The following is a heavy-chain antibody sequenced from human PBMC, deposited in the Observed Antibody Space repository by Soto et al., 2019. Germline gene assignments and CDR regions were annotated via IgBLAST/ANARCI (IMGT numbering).Heavy chain of an antibody. Sequence: SETLSLTCTVSGGSISSSSYYWGWIRQPPGKGLEWIGSIYYSGSTYYNPSLKSRVTISVDTSKNQFSLKLSSVTAADTAVYYCARRVDYDDYGIDYWGQGTLDT. CDR2: IYYSGST. CDR3: ARRVDYDDYGIDY. V-gene: IGHV4-39*01. J-gene: IGHJ4*02. CDR1: GGSISSSSYY. D-gene: IGHD4-17*01.